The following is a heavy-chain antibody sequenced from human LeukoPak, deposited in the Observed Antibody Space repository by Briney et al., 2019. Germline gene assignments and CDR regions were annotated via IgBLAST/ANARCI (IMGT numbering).Heavy chain of an antibody. CDR1: GGSISSGGYY. CDR3: ARGVFCRGYDPLYFDY. CDR2: IYYSGST. J-gene: IGHJ4*02. Sequence: SETLSLTCTVSGGSISSGGYYWSWIRQHPGKGLEWIGYIYYSGSTYYNPSLKSRVTISVDTSKNQFSLKLSSVTAADTAVYYCARGVFCRGYDPLYFDYWGQGTLVTVSS. V-gene: IGHV4-31*03. D-gene: IGHD5-12*01.